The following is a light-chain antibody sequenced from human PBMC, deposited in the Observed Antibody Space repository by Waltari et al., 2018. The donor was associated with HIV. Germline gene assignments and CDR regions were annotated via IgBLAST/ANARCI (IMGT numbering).Light chain of an antibody. V-gene: IGLV2-14*02. CDR1: GTDIGSYDF. CDR2: EVS. CDR3: KSYTSTSTLYV. J-gene: IGLJ1*01. Sequence: QSALTQPASVSGSPGQSITISCPRTGTDIGSYDFVSSYQQHPGKVPKLLIYEVSSRPSGISNRFSGSKSGSTASLTISGLQAEDEADYYCKSYTSTSTLYVFGTGTKVTVL.